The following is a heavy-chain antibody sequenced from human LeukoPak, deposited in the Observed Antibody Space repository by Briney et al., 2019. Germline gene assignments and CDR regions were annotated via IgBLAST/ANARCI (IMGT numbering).Heavy chain of an antibody. CDR3: ARDFPRYWYPGEGYYYYMDV. CDR1: GGTFSSYA. V-gene: IGHV1-18*01. CDR2: ISAYNGNT. D-gene: IGHD3-16*02. J-gene: IGHJ6*03. Sequence: ASVKVSCKASGGTFSSYAISWVRQAPGQGLEWMGWISAYNGNTNYAQKLQGRVTMTTDTSTSTAYMELRSLRSDDTAVYYCARDFPRYWYPGEGYYYYMDVWRKGTTVTVSS.